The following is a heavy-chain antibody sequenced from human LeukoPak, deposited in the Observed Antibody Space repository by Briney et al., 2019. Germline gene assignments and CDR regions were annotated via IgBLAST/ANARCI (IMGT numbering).Heavy chain of an antibody. CDR2: ISGNNDNP. V-gene: IGHV1-18*01. Sequence: ASVKVSCKASGYTFSNFGISWVRQAPGQGLEWMGWISGNNDNPNYAQNFQGRFTVTSDSYTSTAYMELRDLRSDDTAVYYCARDGTSTDDYWGQGTLVTVSS. D-gene: IGHD2-2*01. CDR1: GYTFSNFG. J-gene: IGHJ4*02. CDR3: ARDGTSTDDY.